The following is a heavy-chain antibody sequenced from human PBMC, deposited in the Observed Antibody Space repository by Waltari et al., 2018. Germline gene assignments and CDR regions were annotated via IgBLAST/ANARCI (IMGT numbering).Heavy chain of an antibody. CDR2: MNTTRGNT. J-gene: IGHJ4*02. D-gene: IGHD2-15*01. CDR3: ARGLMGYFSGGSFLTLGY. CDR1: GYTFNSYD. Sequence: QVQLVQSGAEVKKPGASVKVSCKASGYTFNSYDINWVRPVNGQGLEWMVVMNTTRGNTGYAQKYQGSVTMTSNTARSTAYMELSSLRSDDTAVNYCARGLMGYFSGGSFLTLGYWGQGTLVTVSS. V-gene: IGHV1-8*02.